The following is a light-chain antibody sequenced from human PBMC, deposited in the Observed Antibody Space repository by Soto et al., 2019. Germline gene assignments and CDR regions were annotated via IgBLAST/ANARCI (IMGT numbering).Light chain of an antibody. CDR3: SSYTSISTWV. CDR2: DVS. J-gene: IGLJ3*02. V-gene: IGLV2-14*03. CDR1: SSDVGSYNF. Sequence: QSALTQPASVSGSPGQSINISCTGTSSDVGSYNFVSWYQQRPGKAPKIMIYDVSNRPSGVSNRFSGSKSGNTASLTISGLQAADEADYYCSSYTSISTWVFGGGTKLTVL.